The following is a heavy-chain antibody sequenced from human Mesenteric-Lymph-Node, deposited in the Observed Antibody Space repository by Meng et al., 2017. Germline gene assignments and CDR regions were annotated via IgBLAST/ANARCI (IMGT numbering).Heavy chain of an antibody. V-gene: IGHV4-38-2*02. CDR2: IYHSGST. J-gene: IGHJ4*02. CDR3: AREREDIAAAAPGY. CDR1: GYSISSGYY. Sequence: SETLSLTCTVSGYSISSGYYWGWIRQPPGKGLEWIGSIYHSGSTYYNPSLKSRVTISVDTSKNQFSLKLSSVTAADTAVYYCAREREDIAAAAPGYWGQGTLVTVSS. D-gene: IGHD6-13*01.